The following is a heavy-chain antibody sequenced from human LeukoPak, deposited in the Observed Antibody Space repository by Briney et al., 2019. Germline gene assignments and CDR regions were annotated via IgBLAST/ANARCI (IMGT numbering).Heavy chain of an antibody. CDR3: ARDNSVRDEAWWFNP. CDR2: ISPSGGST. J-gene: IGHJ5*02. Sequence: ASVKVSCKASGYTFTIYGISWVRQAPGQGPEWMGVISPSGGSTTYAQKFQGRVTLTRDMSTSTDYLELSSLRSVDTAVYYCARDNSVRDEAWWFNPWGQGTLVTVPS. CDR1: GYTFTIYG. V-gene: IGHV1-46*01. D-gene: IGHD5-24*01.